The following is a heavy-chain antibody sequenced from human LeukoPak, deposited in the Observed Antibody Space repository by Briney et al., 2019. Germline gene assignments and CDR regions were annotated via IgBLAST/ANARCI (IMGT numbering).Heavy chain of an antibody. V-gene: IGHV3-33*01. CDR1: GFTFSSYG. CDR2: IWYDGSNK. CDR3: ARDSDITIFGVVIPMALDY. J-gene: IGHJ4*02. Sequence: PGRSLRLSCAASGFTFSSYGMHWVRQAPGKGLEWVAVIWYDGSNKYYADSVKGRFTISRDNSKNTLYLQMNSLRAEDTAVYYCARDSDITIFGVVIPMALDYWGQGTLVTVSS. D-gene: IGHD3-3*01.